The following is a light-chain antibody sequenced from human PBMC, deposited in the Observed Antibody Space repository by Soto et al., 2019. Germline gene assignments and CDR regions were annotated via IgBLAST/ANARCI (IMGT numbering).Light chain of an antibody. Sequence: QSALTQPPSASGSPGQSVTISCTGTSSDVGGYNYVSWYQQHPGKAPKLIIFEVNKWPSGVPDRFSASKSGNTASLTVSGLQAEDEADYYCSSYADDNSYVFGTGTKLTVL. CDR1: SSDVGGYNY. J-gene: IGLJ1*01. CDR2: EVN. V-gene: IGLV2-8*01. CDR3: SSYADDNSYV.